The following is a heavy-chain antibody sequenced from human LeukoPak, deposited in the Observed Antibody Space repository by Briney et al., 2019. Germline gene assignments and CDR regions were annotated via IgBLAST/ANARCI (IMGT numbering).Heavy chain of an antibody. D-gene: IGHD3-16*01. V-gene: IGHV4-39*01. Sequence: SETLSLTCSVSGGXISGSGYYWAWIRQPPGKGLEWIGSIYYTGSTHYNSSLKSRVTMSVDTSKNQFSLKLSSVTAADTAVYYCASPLGGFDNWGQGTLVTVSS. CDR3: ASPLGGFDN. CDR2: IYYTGST. CDR1: GGXISGSGYY. J-gene: IGHJ4*02.